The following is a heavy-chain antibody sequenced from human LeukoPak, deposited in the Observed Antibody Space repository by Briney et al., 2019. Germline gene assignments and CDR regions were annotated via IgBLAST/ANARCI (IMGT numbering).Heavy chain of an antibody. Sequence: ASVKVSCKASGYTFTGYYIHWVRQAPGQGLEWMGWINPNSGGTNYAQKFQGRVTMTRDTSISTAYMELSRLRSDDTAVYYCVRGQWELLSFFDYWGLGTLVTVSS. CDR3: VRGQWELLSFFDY. CDR2: INPNSGGT. J-gene: IGHJ4*02. V-gene: IGHV1-2*02. CDR1: GYTFTGYY. D-gene: IGHD1-26*01.